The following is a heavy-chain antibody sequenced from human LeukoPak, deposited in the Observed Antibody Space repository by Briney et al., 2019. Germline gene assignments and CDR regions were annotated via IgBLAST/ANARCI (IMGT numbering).Heavy chain of an antibody. J-gene: IGHJ3*02. CDR1: GGSFSGYY. D-gene: IGHD3-22*01. Sequence: SSETLSLTCAVYGGSFSGYYWSWIRQPPGKGLEWIGEINHSGSTNYNPSLKSRVTISVDTSKNQFSLKLSSVTAADTAVYYCARDTYYYDSSGYLSRAFDIWGQGTVVTVSS. CDR2: INHSGST. V-gene: IGHV4-34*01. CDR3: ARDTYYYDSSGYLSRAFDI.